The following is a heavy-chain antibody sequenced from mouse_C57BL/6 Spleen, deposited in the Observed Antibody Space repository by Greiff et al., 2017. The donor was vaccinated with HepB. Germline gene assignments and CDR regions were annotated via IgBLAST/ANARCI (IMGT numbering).Heavy chain of an antibody. Sequence: EVNVVESGGGLVQPGGSLKLSCAASGFTFSDYYMYWVRQTPEKRLEWVAYISNGGGSTYYPDTVKGRFTISRDKAKNTLYLQMSRRKSEDTAMYYCARQRGGTLDYWGQGTTLTVSS. CDR1: GFTFSDYY. V-gene: IGHV5-12*01. D-gene: IGHD4-1*01. CDR3: ARQRGGTLDY. J-gene: IGHJ2*01. CDR2: ISNGGGST.